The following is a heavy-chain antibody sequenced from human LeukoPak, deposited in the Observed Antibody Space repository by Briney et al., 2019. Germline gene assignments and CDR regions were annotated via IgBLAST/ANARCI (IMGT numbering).Heavy chain of an antibody. V-gene: IGHV3-21*01. CDR2: ISSSSYI. Sequence: GGSLRLSCAASGFTFSSYSMNWVRQAPGKGLEWVSSISSSSYIYYADSVKGRFTISRDNAKNSLYLQMNSLRAEDTAVYYCARDNSGSYEDWFDPWGQGTLVTVSS. CDR3: ARDNSGSYEDWFDP. J-gene: IGHJ5*02. CDR1: GFTFSSYS. D-gene: IGHD1-26*01.